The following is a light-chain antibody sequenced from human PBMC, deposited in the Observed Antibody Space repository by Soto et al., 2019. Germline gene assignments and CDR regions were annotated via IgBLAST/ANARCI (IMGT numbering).Light chain of an antibody. CDR1: QSVSSSY. CDR2: GAS. CDR3: QQYGSSPPFT. J-gene: IGKJ3*01. V-gene: IGKV3-20*01. Sequence: MVLTQSPGTLSLSPGERATLSCRASQSVSSSYLAWYQQRPGQAPRLLIYGASSRATGIPDRFSGSGSGTDFTLTISRLESEDFAVYYCQQYGSSPPFTFGPGTKVDIK.